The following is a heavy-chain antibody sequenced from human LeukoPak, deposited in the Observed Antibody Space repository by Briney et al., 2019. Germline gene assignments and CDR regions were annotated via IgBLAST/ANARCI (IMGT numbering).Heavy chain of an antibody. CDR3: ARDRDSRWDFDL. CDR1: GFTFSRFG. Sequence: PGRSLRLSCAASGFTFSRFGMHWVRQAPGKGLEWVAVIWYDGSNKEYADSVKGRFTISRDNSKNTLYLQMNSLRADDTAVYYCARDRDSRWDFDLWGRGTLVTVSS. D-gene: IGHD3-22*01. J-gene: IGHJ2*01. V-gene: IGHV3-33*01. CDR2: IWYDGSNK.